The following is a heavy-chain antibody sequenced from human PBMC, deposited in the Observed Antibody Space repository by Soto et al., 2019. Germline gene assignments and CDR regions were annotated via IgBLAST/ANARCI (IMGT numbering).Heavy chain of an antibody. CDR3: ARPPDEGDAFDI. CDR2: IKQGGSEK. J-gene: IGHJ3*02. CDR1: GGFVSSGSYY. Sequence: ETLSLTCAVYGGFVSSGSYYWSWVRQAPGKGLEWVANIKQGGSEKYYVDSVKGRFTISRDNAKNSLYLQMNSLRAEDTAVYYCARPPDEGDAFDIWGQGTMVTVSS. V-gene: IGHV3-7*01.